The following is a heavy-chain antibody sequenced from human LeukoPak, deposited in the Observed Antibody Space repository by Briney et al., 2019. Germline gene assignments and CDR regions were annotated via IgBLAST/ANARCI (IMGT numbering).Heavy chain of an antibody. CDR1: GFTFSSYG. V-gene: IGHV3-33*01. J-gene: IGHJ4*02. CDR2: IWYDGSNK. CDR3: ARELVVPAASLGY. Sequence: GGSLRLSCAASGFTFSSYGMHWVRQAPGKGLEWVAVIWYDGSNKYHADSVKGRFTISRDNSKNTLYLQMNSLRAEDTAVYYCARELVVPAASLGYWGQGTLVTVSS. D-gene: IGHD2-2*01.